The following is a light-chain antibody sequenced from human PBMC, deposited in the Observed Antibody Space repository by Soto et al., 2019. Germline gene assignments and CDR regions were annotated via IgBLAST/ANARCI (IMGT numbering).Light chain of an antibody. CDR1: PSVSSY. CDR3: QQRYNWPFT. J-gene: IGKJ3*01. CDR2: DAS. Sequence: EIVLTQSPATLSLSPGERATLSCRASPSVSSYLAWFQQKPVQAPRLLLYDASNRATGMPARCSGGGSGTDFTLTTSSIEPEDFALYYCQQRYNWPFTFCPGTKLDV. V-gene: IGKV3-11*01.